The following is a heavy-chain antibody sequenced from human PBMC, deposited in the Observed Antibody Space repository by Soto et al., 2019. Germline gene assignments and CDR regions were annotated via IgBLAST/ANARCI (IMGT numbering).Heavy chain of an antibody. J-gene: IGHJ4*02. CDR1: GGSISSSSYY. CDR3: ARGGLGGYNHWDY. CDR2: IYYSGST. D-gene: IGHD5-12*01. V-gene: IGHV4-39*07. Sequence: PSETLSLTCTVSGGSISSSSYYWGWIRQPPGKGLEWIGSIYYSGSTYYNPSLKSRVTISVDTSKNQFSLKLSSVTAADTAVYYCARGGLGGYNHWDYWGQGTLVTVSS.